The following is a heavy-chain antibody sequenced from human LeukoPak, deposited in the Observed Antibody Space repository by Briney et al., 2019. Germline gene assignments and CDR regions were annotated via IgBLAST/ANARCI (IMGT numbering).Heavy chain of an antibody. Sequence: GGSLRLSCAASGFTFSSYAMHWVRQAPGKGLEWVAVISYDGSSKFYGGSVKGRFTISRDNSKNTLYVQMNSLRVEDTAVYYCAREYSSWHDYWGQGTLVTVSS. CDR2: ISYDGSSK. D-gene: IGHD6-13*01. V-gene: IGHV3-30*03. CDR3: AREYSSWHDY. CDR1: GFTFSSYA. J-gene: IGHJ4*02.